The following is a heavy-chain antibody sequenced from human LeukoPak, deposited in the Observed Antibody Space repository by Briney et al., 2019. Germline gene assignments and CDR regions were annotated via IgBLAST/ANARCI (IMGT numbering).Heavy chain of an antibody. V-gene: IGHV3-48*01. CDR2: ISSSSSTI. CDR3: ARDYQTLDTALRFVNWFDP. Sequence: GGSLRLSCAASGFTFSSYSMNWVRQAPGKGLEWVAYISSSSSTIYYADSVKGRFTISRDNAKNSLYLQMNSLRAEDTAVYYCARDYQTLDTALRFVNWFDPWGQGTLVTVSS. J-gene: IGHJ5*02. D-gene: IGHD5-18*01. CDR1: GFTFSSYS.